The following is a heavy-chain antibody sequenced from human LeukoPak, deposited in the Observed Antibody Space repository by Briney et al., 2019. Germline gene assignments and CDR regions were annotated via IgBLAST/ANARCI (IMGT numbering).Heavy chain of an antibody. V-gene: IGHV3-23*01. CDR2: ISGSGGST. CDR3: AKAPRITMIVMGLEGY. J-gene: IGHJ4*02. CDR1: GFTFSSYA. D-gene: IGHD3-22*01. Sequence: GGSLRLSCAASGFTFSSYAMSWVRQAPAKGLEWISAISGSGGSTYYADSVKGRFTISRDNSKNTLYLQMNSLRAEDTAVYYCAKAPRITMIVMGLEGYWGQGTLVTVSS.